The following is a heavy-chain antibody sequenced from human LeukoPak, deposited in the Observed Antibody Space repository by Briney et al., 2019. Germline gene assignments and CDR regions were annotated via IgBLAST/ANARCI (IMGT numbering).Heavy chain of an antibody. CDR2: IYYGGST. CDR3: AREGWQWLVHAFDI. J-gene: IGHJ3*02. V-gene: IGHV4-39*07. CDR1: GGSISSSSYY. D-gene: IGHD6-19*01. Sequence: SETLSLTCTVSGGSISSSSYYWGWIRQPPGKGLEWIGNIYYGGSTYYNPSLKSRVTISVDTSKNQFSLKLSSVTAADTAVCYCAREGWQWLVHAFDIWGQGTMVTVSS.